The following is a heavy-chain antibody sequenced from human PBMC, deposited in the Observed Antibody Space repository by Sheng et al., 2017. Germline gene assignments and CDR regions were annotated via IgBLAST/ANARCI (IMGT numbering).Heavy chain of an antibody. J-gene: IGHJ4*02. D-gene: IGHD3-22*01. CDR1: GYSISSGYY. CDR3: VRDLPGYYYDSSGAIDY. Sequence: QVQLQESGPGLVKPSETLSLTCTVSGYSISSGYYWGWIRQPPGKGLEWIGSIYHSGSTYYNPSLKSRVTISVDTSKNQFSLKLSSVTAADTAVYYCVRDLPGYYYDSSGAIDYWGQGTLVTVSS. V-gene: IGHV4-38-2*02. CDR2: IYHSGST.